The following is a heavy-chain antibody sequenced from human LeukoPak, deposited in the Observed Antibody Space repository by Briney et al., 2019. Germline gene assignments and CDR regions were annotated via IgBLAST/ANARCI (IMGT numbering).Heavy chain of an antibody. CDR1: GGSISNGYW. CDR3: ASYVVPAALLGY. Sequence: SETLSLTCAVSGGSISNGYWWSWVRQPPGKGLEWIGYIYYSGITNYNPSLKSRVTISVDTSKNQFSLKLSSVTAADTAVYYCASYVVPAALLGYWGQGTLVTVSS. CDR2: IYYSGIT. J-gene: IGHJ4*02. D-gene: IGHD2-2*01. V-gene: IGHV4-61*01.